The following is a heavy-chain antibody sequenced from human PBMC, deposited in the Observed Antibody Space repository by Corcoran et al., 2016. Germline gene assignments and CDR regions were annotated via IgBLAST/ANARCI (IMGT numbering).Heavy chain of an antibody. CDR3: ARGPERPDWGYYYGMDV. V-gene: IGHV1-69*06. CDR1: GGTFRKYA. Sequence: QVQLVQSGAEVKKPGSSVKVSCKASGGTFRKYAISWVRQAPGQGLEWMGGLIPIFETANYAQKFQGRVTITADKSTSTAYMELSSLRSDDTAVYYCARGPERPDWGYYYGMDVLGQGTTVTVS. D-gene: IGHD3-16*01. J-gene: IGHJ6*02. CDR2: LIPIFETA.